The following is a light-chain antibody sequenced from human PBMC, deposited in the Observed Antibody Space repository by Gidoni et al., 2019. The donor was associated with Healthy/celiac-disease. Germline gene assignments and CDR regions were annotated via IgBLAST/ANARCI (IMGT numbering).Light chain of an antibody. CDR3: QQYDDLGVA. CDR1: QDIRNY. CDR2: DAS. V-gene: IGKV1-33*01. J-gene: IGKJ4*01. Sequence: DIQMTQSPSSLSASVGDRVTITCQTTQDIRNYLNWYQHKPGQAPKLLIYDASRLHAGVPSRFSGSGSGTAFTFTISSLQPEDIATYYCQQYDDLGVAFXGXTKVEIK.